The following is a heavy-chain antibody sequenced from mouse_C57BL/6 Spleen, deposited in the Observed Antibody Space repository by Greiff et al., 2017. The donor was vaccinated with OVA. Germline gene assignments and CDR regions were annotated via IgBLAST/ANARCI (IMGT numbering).Heavy chain of an antibody. D-gene: IGHD1-1*01. V-gene: IGHV1-82*01. CDR3: GIPSITTVDYFDY. Sequence: QVQLKESGPELVKPGASVKISCKASGYAFSSSWMNWVKQRPGKGLEWIGRIYPGDGDTNYNGKFKGKATLTADKSSSTAYMQLSSLTSEDSAVYFCGIPSITTVDYFDYWGQGTTLTVSS. CDR2: IYPGDGDT. CDR1: GYAFSSSW. J-gene: IGHJ2*01.